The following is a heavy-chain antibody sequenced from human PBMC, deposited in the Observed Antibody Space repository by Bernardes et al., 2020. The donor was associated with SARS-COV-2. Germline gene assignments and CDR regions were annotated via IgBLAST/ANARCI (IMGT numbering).Heavy chain of an antibody. Sequence: LKVSCGSSGFTFSDYYMSWIHQAPGKGLEWVSYISSSGSTIYYADSVKGRFTISRDNAKNSLYLQMNSLRAEDTAVYYCARDPTGWYWFDPWGQGTLVTVSS. V-gene: IGHV3-11*01. D-gene: IGHD6-19*01. J-gene: IGHJ5*02. CDR2: ISSSGSTI. CDR3: ARDPTGWYWFDP. CDR1: GFTFSDYY.